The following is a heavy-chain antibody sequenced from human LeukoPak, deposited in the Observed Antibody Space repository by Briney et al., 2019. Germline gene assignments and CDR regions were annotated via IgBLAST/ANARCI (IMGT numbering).Heavy chain of an antibody. V-gene: IGHV1-69*13. Sequence: ASVKVSCKASGGTFSSYAISWVRQAPGQGLEWMGGIIPIFGTANYAQKFQSRVTITADESTSTAYMELSSLRSEDTAVYYCAREAVTTRGLPFDPWGQGTLVTVSS. D-gene: IGHD4-17*01. CDR2: IIPIFGTA. CDR1: GGTFSSYA. CDR3: AREAVTTRGLPFDP. J-gene: IGHJ5*02.